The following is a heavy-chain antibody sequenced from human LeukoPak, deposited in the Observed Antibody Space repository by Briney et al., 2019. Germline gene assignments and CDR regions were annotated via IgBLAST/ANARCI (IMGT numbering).Heavy chain of an antibody. J-gene: IGHJ4*02. Sequence: SETLSLTCTVSGGSISSSSYYWGWIRQPPGKGLEWIGSIYYTGGTYYSPSLKSRVTISVDTSKNQFSLKLSSVTAADTAVYYCARDRSGGSYDYWGQGTLVTVSS. CDR3: ARDRSGGSYDY. CDR2: IYYTGGT. CDR1: GGSISSSSYY. V-gene: IGHV4-39*07. D-gene: IGHD1-26*01.